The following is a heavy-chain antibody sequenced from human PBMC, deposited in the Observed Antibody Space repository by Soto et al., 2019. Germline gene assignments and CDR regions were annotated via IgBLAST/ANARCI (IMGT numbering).Heavy chain of an antibody. CDR3: ARRIAAAGYYYGMDV. CDR1: GGSISSSNW. V-gene: IGHV4-4*02. CDR2: IYHSGST. Sequence: SETLSLTCAVSGGSISSSNWWSWVRQPPGKGLEWIGEIYHSGSTNYNPSLKSRVTISVDKSKNQFSLKLSSVTAADTAVYYCARRIAAAGYYYGMDVWGQGTTVTVSS. J-gene: IGHJ6*02. D-gene: IGHD6-13*01.